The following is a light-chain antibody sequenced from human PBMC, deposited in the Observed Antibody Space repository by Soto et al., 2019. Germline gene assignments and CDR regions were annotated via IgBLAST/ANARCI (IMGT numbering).Light chain of an antibody. CDR3: CSFTSITTYV. V-gene: IGLV2-14*01. CDR1: SSDVGAYNY. Sequence: QSALTQPASVSGSLGQSITIPCTGTSSDVGAYNYVSWYQQQPGKAPKLMISEVSNRPSGVSNRFSGSKSGNTASLIISGLQAEDEADYYCCSFTSITTYVFGTGTKVT. CDR2: EVS. J-gene: IGLJ1*01.